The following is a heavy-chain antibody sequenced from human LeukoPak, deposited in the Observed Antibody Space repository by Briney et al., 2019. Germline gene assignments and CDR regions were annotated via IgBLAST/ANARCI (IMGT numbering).Heavy chain of an antibody. CDR2: MSSSGSYI. CDR3: ARDSDSSGWLDYYMDV. V-gene: IGHV3-21*01. D-gene: IGHD6-19*01. J-gene: IGHJ6*03. CDR1: GFTFDDYG. Sequence: PGGSLRLSCVASGFTFDDYGISWVRQAPGKGLEWVSSMSSSGSYIYYADSVKGRFTFSRDNAKNSLYLQMNSLRAEDTAVYYCARDSDSSGWLDYYMDVWGKGTTVTISS.